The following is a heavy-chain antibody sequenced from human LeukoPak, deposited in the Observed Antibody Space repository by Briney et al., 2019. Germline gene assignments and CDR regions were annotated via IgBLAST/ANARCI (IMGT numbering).Heavy chain of an antibody. CDR2: ISDSGDTT. D-gene: IGHD6-6*01. CDR1: GSTFSIYG. Sequence: GGSLRLSCSASGSTFSIYGMSWVRQAPGKGLEWVSGISDSGDTTYYADSVKGRFTISRDNSKNTLYLQMNSLTVEDTAVYYCAKIRAARPGYWGQGTLVTVSS. J-gene: IGHJ4*02. V-gene: IGHV3-23*01. CDR3: AKIRAARPGY.